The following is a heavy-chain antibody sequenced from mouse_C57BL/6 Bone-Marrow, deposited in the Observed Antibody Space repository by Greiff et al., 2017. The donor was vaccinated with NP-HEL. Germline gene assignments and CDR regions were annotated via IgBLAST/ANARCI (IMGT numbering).Heavy chain of an antibody. CDR1: GYTFTDYY. CDR3: AMAYYDYDWFAY. D-gene: IGHD2-4*01. V-gene: IGHV1-19*01. Sequence: EVQLQQSGPVLVKPGASVKMSCKASGYTFTDYYMNWVKPSHGKSLEWIGVINPYNGGTSYNQKFKGKATLTVDKSSSTAYMELNSLTSEDSAVYYCAMAYYDYDWFAYWGQGTLVTVSA. J-gene: IGHJ3*01. CDR2: INPYNGGT.